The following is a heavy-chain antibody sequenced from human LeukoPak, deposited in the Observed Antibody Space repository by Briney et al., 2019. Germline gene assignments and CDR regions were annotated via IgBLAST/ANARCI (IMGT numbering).Heavy chain of an antibody. Sequence: GGSLRLSCAASGFTFSNAWMSWVRQAPGKGLEWVSCISSSSSYIYFTDSVKGRFTISRDNAKSTVYLQMNSLRAEDTAVYYCTRDITLTRGGRSDYWGQGTLVTVSS. J-gene: IGHJ4*02. CDR3: TRDITLTRGGRSDY. V-gene: IGHV3-21*01. CDR2: ISSSSSYI. CDR1: GFTFSNAW. D-gene: IGHD3-10*01.